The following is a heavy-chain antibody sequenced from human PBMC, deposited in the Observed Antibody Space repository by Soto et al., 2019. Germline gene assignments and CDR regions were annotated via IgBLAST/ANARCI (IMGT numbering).Heavy chain of an antibody. J-gene: IGHJ3*02. CDR1: GFTFSSYG. V-gene: IGHV3-30*18. CDR2: ISYDGSNK. CDR3: AKLWNPPNFYDSSGDHSGDAFDI. D-gene: IGHD3-22*01. Sequence: SLRLSCAASGFTFSSYGMHWVRQAPGKGLEWVAVISYDGSNKYYADSVKGRFTISRDNSKNTLYLQMNSLRAEDTAVYYCAKLWNPPNFYDSSGDHSGDAFDIWGQGTMVTVSS.